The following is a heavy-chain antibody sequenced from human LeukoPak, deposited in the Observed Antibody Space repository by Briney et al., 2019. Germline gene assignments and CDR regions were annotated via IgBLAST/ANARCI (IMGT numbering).Heavy chain of an antibody. V-gene: IGHV1-69*05. D-gene: IGHD3-22*01. Sequence: ASVKVSCTASGGTFSSYAISWVRQAPGQGLEWMGGIIPIFGTANYAQKFQGRVTITTDESTSTAYMELSSLRSEDTAVYYCAGGTYYYDSSGYSHFDYWGQGTLVTVSS. CDR1: GGTFSSYA. CDR3: AGGTYYYDSSGYSHFDY. CDR2: IIPIFGTA. J-gene: IGHJ4*02.